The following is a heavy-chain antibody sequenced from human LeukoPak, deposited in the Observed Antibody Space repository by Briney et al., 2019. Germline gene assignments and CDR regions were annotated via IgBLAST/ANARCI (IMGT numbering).Heavy chain of an antibody. CDR3: ARARDTMVRGVIIRAGWFDP. CDR2: ISAYNGNT. J-gene: IGHJ5*02. Sequence: ASVKVSCKASGGTFSSYAISWVRQAPGQGLEWMGWISAYNGNTNYAQKLQGRVTMTTDTSTSTAYMELRSLRSDDTAVYYCARARDTMVRGVIIRAGWFDPWGQGTLVTVSS. V-gene: IGHV1-18*01. D-gene: IGHD3-10*01. CDR1: GGTFSSYA.